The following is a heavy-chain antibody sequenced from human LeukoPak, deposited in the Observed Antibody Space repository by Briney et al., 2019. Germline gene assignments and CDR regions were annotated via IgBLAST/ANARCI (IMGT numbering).Heavy chain of an antibody. CDR2: IYYSGST. Sequence: SETLSLTCTVSGGSISSSSYYWGWIRQPPGKGLEWIGSIYYSGSTYYNPSLKSRVTISVDTSKNQFSLKLSSVTAADTAVYYCARETCSGSLFQHWGQGTLVTVSS. CDR1: GGSISSSSYY. D-gene: IGHD1-26*01. J-gene: IGHJ1*01. V-gene: IGHV4-39*07. CDR3: ARETCSGSLFQH.